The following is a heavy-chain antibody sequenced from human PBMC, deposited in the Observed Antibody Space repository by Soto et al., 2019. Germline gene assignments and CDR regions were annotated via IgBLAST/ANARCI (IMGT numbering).Heavy chain of an antibody. D-gene: IGHD3-9*01. CDR3: ARDSNHRLYYDILTGYLFDY. CDR1: GYTFTSYA. Sequence: QVQLVQSGAEVKKPGASVKVSCKASGYTFTSYAMHWVRQAPGRRLEWMGWINAGNGNTKYSQKFQGRVTITRDTSASTAYMELSSLRSEDTAVYYCARDSNHRLYYDILTGYLFDYWGQGTLVTVSS. V-gene: IGHV1-3*01. CDR2: INAGNGNT. J-gene: IGHJ4*02.